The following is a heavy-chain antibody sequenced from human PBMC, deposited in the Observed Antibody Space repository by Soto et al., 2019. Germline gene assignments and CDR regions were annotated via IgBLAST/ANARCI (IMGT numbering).Heavy chain of an antibody. CDR1: GFTFSVYS. CDR3: AKGPGSGSYYSAYYYYYMDV. CDR2: ISSSSRNI. V-gene: IGHV3-21*04. J-gene: IGHJ6*03. Sequence: GGSLRLSCAASGFTFSVYSVNWVRQAPGKGLEWVSSISSSSRNINYADSVKGRFTISRDNFKNTLYLQMSSLRAEDTAVYYCAKGPGSGSYYSAYYYYYMDVWGKGTTVTVSS. D-gene: IGHD3-10*01.